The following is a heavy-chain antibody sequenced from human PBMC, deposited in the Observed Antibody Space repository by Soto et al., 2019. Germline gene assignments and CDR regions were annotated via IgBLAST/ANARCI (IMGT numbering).Heavy chain of an antibody. CDR3: ARDVGGYSYGSTYNWFDP. CDR1: GFTFSSYA. Sequence: QVQLVESGGGVVQPGRSLRLSCAASGFTFSSYAMHWVRQAPGKGLEWVAVISYDGSNKYYADSVKGRFTISRDNXKXTXXLQMNSLRAEDTAGYYCARDVGGYSYGSTYNWFDPWGQGTLVTVSS. D-gene: IGHD5-18*01. CDR2: ISYDGSNK. J-gene: IGHJ5*02. V-gene: IGHV3-30-3*01.